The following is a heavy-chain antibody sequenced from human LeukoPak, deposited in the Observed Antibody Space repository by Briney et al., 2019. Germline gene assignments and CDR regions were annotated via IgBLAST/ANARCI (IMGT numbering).Heavy chain of an antibody. V-gene: IGHV3-30*18. D-gene: IGHD3-22*01. Sequence: GGSLRLSCAASGFTFSSYGMHWVRQAPGKGLEWVAVISYDGSNKYYADSVKGRFTISRDNSKNTLYLQMNSLRAEDTAVYYCAKDYYDSSGTLWGQGTLVTVSS. CDR1: GFTFSSYG. CDR2: ISYDGSNK. J-gene: IGHJ4*02. CDR3: AKDYYDSSGTL.